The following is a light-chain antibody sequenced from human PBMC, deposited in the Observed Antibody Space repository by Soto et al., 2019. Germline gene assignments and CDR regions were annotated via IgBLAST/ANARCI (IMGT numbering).Light chain of an antibody. CDR2: GAS. CDR1: QSVTSTS. CDR3: QQYGSSPRT. Sequence: EIVLTQSPGTLSLSPLDISTLXFRASQSVTSTSLAWYQQKPGQAPRLLIYGASSRATGIPDRFSGSGSGTDFTLTISRLEPEDFAVYYCQQYGSSPRTFGQGTKVDIK. V-gene: IGKV3-20*01. J-gene: IGKJ1*01.